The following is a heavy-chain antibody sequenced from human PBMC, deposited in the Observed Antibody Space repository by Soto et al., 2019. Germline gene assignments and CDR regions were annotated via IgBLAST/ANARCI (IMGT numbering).Heavy chain of an antibody. D-gene: IGHD3-9*01. CDR2: ISAYNGNT. Sequence: ASVKVSCKASGYTFTSYGISWVRQAPGQGLEWMGWISAYNGNTNYAQKLQGRVTMTTDTSTSTAYMELRSLRSDDTAVYYCARGSRMGTYYDILTGYWHFNYWGQGTLVTVSS. J-gene: IGHJ4*02. CDR1: GYTFTSYG. V-gene: IGHV1-18*01. CDR3: ARGSRMGTYYDILTGYWHFNY.